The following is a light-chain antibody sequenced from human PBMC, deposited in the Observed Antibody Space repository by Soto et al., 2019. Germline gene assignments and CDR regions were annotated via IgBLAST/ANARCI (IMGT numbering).Light chain of an antibody. Sequence: QSALTQPASVSGSPGQSITISCTGTSSDVGGYTYVSWYQQHPDKAPKLMIYDVTNRPSGVSNRFSGSKSGNTASLTISGLQAEDEADYYCSSYTSSRTYVFGTGTKVTVL. CDR3: SSYTSSRTYV. CDR2: DVT. V-gene: IGLV2-14*03. J-gene: IGLJ1*01. CDR1: SSDVGGYTY.